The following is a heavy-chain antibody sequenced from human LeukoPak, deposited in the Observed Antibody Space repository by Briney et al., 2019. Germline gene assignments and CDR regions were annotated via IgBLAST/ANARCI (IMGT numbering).Heavy chain of an antibody. Sequence: GASVKVSCKASGGTFSSYAISWVRQAPGQGLEWMGRIIPILGIANYAQKFQGRVTITADKSTSTAYMELSRLRSDDTAVYYCARDGVYYYDSSGYPTPYYFDYWGQGTLVTVSS. CDR3: ARDGVYYYDSSGYPTPYYFDY. CDR1: GGTFSSYA. J-gene: IGHJ4*02. D-gene: IGHD3-22*01. CDR2: IIPILGIA. V-gene: IGHV1-69*04.